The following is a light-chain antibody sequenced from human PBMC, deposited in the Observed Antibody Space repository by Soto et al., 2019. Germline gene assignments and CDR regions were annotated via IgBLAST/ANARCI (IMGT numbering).Light chain of an antibody. CDR2: GNS. V-gene: IGLV1-40*01. CDR3: QSYDSSLSGGV. J-gene: IGLJ2*01. CDR1: SSNIGAGYD. Sequence: QSVLTQPPSVSGAPGQRVTISCTGSSSNIGAGYDVHWYQQLPVTAPKLLIYGNSNRPSGVPDRFSGSKSGTSASLAITGLQAEDEADYYCQSYDSSLSGGVLGGGTKLTVL.